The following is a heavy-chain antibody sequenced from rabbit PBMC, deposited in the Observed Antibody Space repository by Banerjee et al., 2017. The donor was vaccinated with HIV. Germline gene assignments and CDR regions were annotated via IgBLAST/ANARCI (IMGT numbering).Heavy chain of an antibody. CDR2: IYTGSGST. CDR1: GFDFTTYY. J-gene: IGHJ6*01. D-gene: IGHD3-3*01. CDR3: ATELTANDAL. V-gene: IGHV1S45*01. Sequence: QEQLVESGGGLVTPGGSLKLSCKASGFDFTTYYMSWVRQAPGKGLEWIAGIYTGSGSTYYASWAKGRFTISKTSSTTVTLQMTSLTAADTATYFCATELTANDALWGPGTLVTVS.